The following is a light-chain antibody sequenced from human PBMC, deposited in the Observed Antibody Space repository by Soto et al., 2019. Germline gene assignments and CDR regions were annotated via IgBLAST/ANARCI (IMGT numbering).Light chain of an antibody. Sequence: DIQMTQSPSTLSAAVGDRVTITCRASQSISDSLAWYQQQPGKAPKLLIYEASRLKSGVPSRFSGSRSGTEYTLTISSLQPDDFETYYCQQYHGYWTFGQGTKVEIK. CDR3: QQYHGYWT. J-gene: IGKJ1*01. CDR2: EAS. V-gene: IGKV1-5*03. CDR1: QSISDS.